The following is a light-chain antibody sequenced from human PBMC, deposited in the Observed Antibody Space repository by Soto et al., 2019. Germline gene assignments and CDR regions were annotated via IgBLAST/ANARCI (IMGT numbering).Light chain of an antibody. CDR2: DAS. CDR1: QSISSW. CDR3: QQYNSYRT. Sequence: DIQMAPSPCALSASFVYTFTITCRASQSISSWLAWYQQKPGKAPKLLIYDASSLKSGVPSRFSGSGSGTEFTLTISSLQPDDFATYYCQQYNSYRTFGQGTKVDIK. V-gene: IGKV1-5*01. J-gene: IGKJ1*01.